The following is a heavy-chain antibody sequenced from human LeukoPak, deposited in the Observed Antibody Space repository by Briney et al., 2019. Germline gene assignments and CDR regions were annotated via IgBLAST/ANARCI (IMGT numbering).Heavy chain of an antibody. V-gene: IGHV3-9*01. Sequence: GRSLRLSCAASGFTFDDYAMHWVRQAPGKGLEWVSGISWNSGSIGYADSVKGRFTISRDNAKNSLYLQMNSLRAEDTAVYYCARVSGFWSGWDKLFDYWGQGTLVTVSS. D-gene: IGHD3-3*01. CDR1: GFTFDDYA. J-gene: IGHJ4*02. CDR3: ARVSGFWSGWDKLFDY. CDR2: ISWNSGSI.